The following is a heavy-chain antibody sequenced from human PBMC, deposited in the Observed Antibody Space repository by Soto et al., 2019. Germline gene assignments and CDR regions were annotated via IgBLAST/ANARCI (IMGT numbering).Heavy chain of an antibody. V-gene: IGHV1-8*01. CDR3: ERVNTLLWSGWFDP. CDR2: MNPNSGNT. J-gene: IGHJ5*02. CDR1: GYTFTSYD. D-gene: IGHD3-3*01. Sequence: ASVKVSCKASGYTFTSYDINRVRQATGQGLEWMGWMNPNSGNTGYAQKFQGRVTMTRNTSISTAYMELSSLRSEDTAVYYCERVNTLLWSGWFDPWGQGTLVTVSS.